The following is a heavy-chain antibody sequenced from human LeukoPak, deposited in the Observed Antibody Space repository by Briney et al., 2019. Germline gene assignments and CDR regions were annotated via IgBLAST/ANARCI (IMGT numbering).Heavy chain of an antibody. Sequence: ASVKVSCKASGYTFTSYDINWVRQATGQGLEWMGWMNPNSGNTGYAQKFQGRVTMTRNTSTSTAYMELSSLRSEDTAVYYCAIDSGSYYYYYGMDVWGQGTTVTVSS. J-gene: IGHJ6*02. D-gene: IGHD1-26*01. CDR1: GYTFTSYD. CDR3: AIDSGSYYYYYGMDV. V-gene: IGHV1-8*01. CDR2: MNPNSGNT.